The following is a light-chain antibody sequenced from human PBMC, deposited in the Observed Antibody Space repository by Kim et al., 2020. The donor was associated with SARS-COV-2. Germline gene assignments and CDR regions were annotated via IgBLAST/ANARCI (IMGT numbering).Light chain of an antibody. V-gene: IGLV3-1*01. Sequence: SYELTQPPSVSVSPGQTASITCSGDKLGDKYACWYQQKPGQSPVLVIYQDSKRPSGIPERFSGSNSGNTATLTISGTQATDEADYYCQAWDSSTMVFGGG. CDR2: QDS. CDR3: QAWDSSTMV. J-gene: IGLJ2*01. CDR1: KLGDKY.